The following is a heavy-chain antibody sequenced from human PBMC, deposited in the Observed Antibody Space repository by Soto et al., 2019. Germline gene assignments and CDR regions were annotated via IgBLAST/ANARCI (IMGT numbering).Heavy chain of an antibody. D-gene: IGHD2-2*01. J-gene: IGHJ4*02. CDR1: GFTFGDYA. CDR2: IRSKAYGGTT. Sequence: GGSLRLSCTASGFTFGDYAMSWFRQAPGKGLEWVGFIRSKAYGGTTEYAASVKGRFTISRDDSKSIAYLQMNSLKTEDTAVYYCTRALVVPAAQPVDYWGQGTLVTVSS. V-gene: IGHV3-49*03. CDR3: TRALVVPAAQPVDY.